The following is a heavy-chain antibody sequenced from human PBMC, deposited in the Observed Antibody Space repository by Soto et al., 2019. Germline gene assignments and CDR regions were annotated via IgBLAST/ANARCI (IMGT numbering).Heavy chain of an antibody. D-gene: IGHD3-22*01. CDR2: IYYTGIT. V-gene: IGHV4-59*03. CDR3: AITRVENHYYGGRDV. Sequence: QVQLQESGPGLVKPSETLSLACTVSGASISTYYYSWIRQAPGKALEWIGYIYYTGITNYNHSLESLVIISQDTSKNQLSLTMSSVTAAETAVYYCAITRVENHYYGGRDVWGQGTTVTVSS. J-gene: IGHJ6*02. CDR1: GASISTYY.